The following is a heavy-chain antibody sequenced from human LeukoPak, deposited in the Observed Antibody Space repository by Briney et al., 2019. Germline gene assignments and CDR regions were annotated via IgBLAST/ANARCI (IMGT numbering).Heavy chain of an antibody. J-gene: IGHJ3*02. Sequence: GRSLRLSCAASGFTFDDYTMHWVRQAPGKGLEWISGISWNSDNIGYADSVKGRFTISRDNSKNTLYLQMNSLRAEDTAVYYCANLYDFWSGYPYPVRFGAFDIWGQGTMVTVSS. D-gene: IGHD3-3*01. V-gene: IGHV3-9*01. CDR1: GFTFDDYT. CDR3: ANLYDFWSGYPYPVRFGAFDI. CDR2: ISWNSDNI.